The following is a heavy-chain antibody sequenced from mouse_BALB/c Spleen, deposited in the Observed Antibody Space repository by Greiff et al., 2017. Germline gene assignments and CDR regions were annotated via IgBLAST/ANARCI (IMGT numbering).Heavy chain of an antibody. Sequence: VQLVESGGGLVQPGGSRKLSCAASGFTFSSFGMHWVRQAPEKGLEWVAYISSGSSTIYYADTVKGRFTISRDNPKNTLFLQMTSLRSEDTAMYYCARSHGDAMDYWGQGTSVTVSS. V-gene: IGHV5-17*02. CDR1: GFTFSSFG. J-gene: IGHJ4*01. CDR2: ISSGSSTI. CDR3: ARSHGDAMDY.